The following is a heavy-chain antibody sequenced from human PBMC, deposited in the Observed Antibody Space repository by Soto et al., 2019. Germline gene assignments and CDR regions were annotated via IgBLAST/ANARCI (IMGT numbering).Heavy chain of an antibody. D-gene: IGHD3-16*01. J-gene: IGHJ6*02. CDR3: AMVDVYVTPSPQDV. CDR2: INTYNGNT. V-gene: IGHV1-18*01. CDR1: GYTFTRYG. Sequence: QVQLVQSGAEVKNPGASVKVSCKASGYTFTRYGIGWARQAPGQGLEWMGWINTYNGNTNYAQNVRGRVNLTTDTSTSTAYMELRSLRSNDTAIYYCAMVDVYVTPSPQDVWGQGTTVIVSS.